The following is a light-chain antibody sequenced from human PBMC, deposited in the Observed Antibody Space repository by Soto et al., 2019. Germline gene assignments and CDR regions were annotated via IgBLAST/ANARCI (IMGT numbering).Light chain of an antibody. CDR1: SGNIAANY. CDR2: EDN. Sequence: NFMLTQPHSVSESPGKTVTISCTRSSGNIAANYVQWYQLRPGSSPTTLIFEDNLRPSGVPDRFSGSIDSSSNSASLTISGLKTEDEADYYFQSYAPNSLVIFGGGTKVTVL. V-gene: IGLV6-57*01. CDR3: QSYAPNSLVI. J-gene: IGLJ2*01.